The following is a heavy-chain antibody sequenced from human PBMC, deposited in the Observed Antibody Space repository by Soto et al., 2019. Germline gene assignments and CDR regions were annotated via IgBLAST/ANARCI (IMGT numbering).Heavy chain of an antibody. V-gene: IGHV4-39*01. D-gene: IGHD2-21*02. Sequence: PSETLSLTCTVSGGSISSSSYYWGLIRQPPGKGLEWIGSIYYSGSTYYNPSLKSRVTISVDTSKNQFSLKLSSVTVADTAVYYCARGGVTHNWFDPWGQGTLVTVSS. J-gene: IGHJ5*02. CDR2: IYYSGST. CDR1: GGSISSSSYY. CDR3: ARGGVTHNWFDP.